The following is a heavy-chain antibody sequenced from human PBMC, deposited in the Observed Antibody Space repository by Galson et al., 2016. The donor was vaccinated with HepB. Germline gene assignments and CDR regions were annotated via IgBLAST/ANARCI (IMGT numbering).Heavy chain of an antibody. Sequence: SVKVSCKASGYTFTSYGITWVRKAPGQGLEWMGWISALNGQRDYEQKFQGRVTLTTDTSTSTAYMELRRLRSDDTAVYYCARAQYYYDSRGYFDFDYWGQGTLVTVSS. J-gene: IGHJ4*02. CDR1: GYTFTSYG. V-gene: IGHV1-18*01. D-gene: IGHD3-22*01. CDR3: ARAQYYYDSRGYFDFDY. CDR2: ISALNGQR.